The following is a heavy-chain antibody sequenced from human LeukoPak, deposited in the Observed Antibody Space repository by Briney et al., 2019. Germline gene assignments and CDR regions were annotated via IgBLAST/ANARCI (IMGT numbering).Heavy chain of an antibody. Sequence: ASVKVSCKVSGYSLTELSMHWVRQAPGKGLEWVGGFDPEDGETIYAQKFQGRVTMTEDTSTDTAYMELSSLRSEDTAVYYCATKDLGELTYGYWGQGTLVTVSS. CDR2: FDPEDGET. CDR3: ATKDLGELTYGY. V-gene: IGHV1-24*01. CDR1: GYSLTELS. D-gene: IGHD3-10*01. J-gene: IGHJ4*02.